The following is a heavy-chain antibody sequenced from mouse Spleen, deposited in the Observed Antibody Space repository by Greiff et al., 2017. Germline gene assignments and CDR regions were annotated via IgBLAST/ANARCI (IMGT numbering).Heavy chain of an antibody. CDR2: INPNNGGT. CDR3: ARGIYYGNLDY. V-gene: IGHV1-18*01. Sequence: EVKLMESGPELVKPGASVKIPCKASGYTFTDYNMDWVKQSHGKSLEWIGDINPNNGGTIYNQKFKGKATLTVDKSSSTAYLELRSLTSEDTAVYYCARGIYYGNLDYWGQGTTLTVSS. J-gene: IGHJ2*01. D-gene: IGHD2-1*01. CDR1: GYTFTDYN.